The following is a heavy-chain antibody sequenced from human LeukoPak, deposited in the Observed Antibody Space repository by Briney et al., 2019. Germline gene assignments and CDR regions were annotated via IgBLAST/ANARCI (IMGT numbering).Heavy chain of an antibody. CDR3: ARVLGYCSSTSCQDNWFDP. D-gene: IGHD2-2*01. J-gene: IGHJ5*02. CDR2: IIPIFGTA. V-gene: IGHV1-69*13. CDR1: GGTFSSYA. Sequence: SVKVSFKASGGTFSSYAISWVRQAPGQGLEWMGGIIPIFGTANYAQKFQGRVTITADESTSTAYMELSSLRSEDTAVYYCARVLGYCSSTSCQDNWFDPWGQGTLVTVSS.